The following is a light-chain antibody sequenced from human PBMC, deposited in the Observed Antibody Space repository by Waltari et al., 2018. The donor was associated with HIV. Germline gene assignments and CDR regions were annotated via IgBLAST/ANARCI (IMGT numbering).Light chain of an antibody. V-gene: IGLV1-40*01. Sequence: QPVLTPPPSVPRAPGQRVTLPCPASPSNTGAGYDVNWSQQIPGTAPKLPISRNTNRPSGVPHRFSVSKSDTPASLAITGLQPEDEADYYCQSYDSGLKVFGTGTKVTVL. CDR2: RNT. CDR1: PSNTGAGYD. J-gene: IGLJ1*01. CDR3: QSYDSGLKV.